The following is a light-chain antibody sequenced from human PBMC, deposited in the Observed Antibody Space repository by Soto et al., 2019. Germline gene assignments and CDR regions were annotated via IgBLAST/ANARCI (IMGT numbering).Light chain of an antibody. V-gene: IGLV2-14*03. J-gene: IGLJ2*01. CDR1: SGDIGGYNY. CDR2: DVT. CDR3: SSDTTNNTPVV. Sequence: QSVLTQPASVSGSPGQSITISCTGTSGDIGGYNYVSLYQQHPGKAPKLLMSDVTNRPSGVSNRFSGSQSGNTASLTISGRQAEEEADYYCSSDTTNNTPVVFGGGTKLTVL.